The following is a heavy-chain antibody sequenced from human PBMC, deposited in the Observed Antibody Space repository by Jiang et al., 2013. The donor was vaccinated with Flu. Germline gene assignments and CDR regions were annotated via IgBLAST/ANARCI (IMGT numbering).Heavy chain of an antibody. CDR2: IRYDGSNK. CDR3: AKRRGIAAAGPQPFDY. J-gene: IGHJ4*02. V-gene: IGHV3-30*02. D-gene: IGHD6-13*01. Sequence: GGVVQPGGSLRLSCAASGFTFSSYGMHWVRQAPGKGLEWVAFIRYDGSNKYYADSVKGRFTISRDNSKNTLYLQMNSLRAEDTAVYYCAKRRGIAAAGPQPFDYWGQGTLVTVSS. CDR1: GFTFSSYG.